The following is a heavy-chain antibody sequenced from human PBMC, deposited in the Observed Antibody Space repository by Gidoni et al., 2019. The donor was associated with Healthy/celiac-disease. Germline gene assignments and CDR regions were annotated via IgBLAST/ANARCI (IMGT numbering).Heavy chain of an antibody. CDR1: GGSISRGGYY. V-gene: IGHV4-31*03. Sequence: QVKLQESGPGLVKPSQTLYLTCTVSGGSISRGGYYWSWIRQHPGKGLEWIGYIYYSGRTYYNPSLKSRVTISVDTSKNQFSLKLSSVTAADTAVYYCARGDDDYGDYVLRYFDYWGQGTLVTVSS. CDR3: ARGDDDYGDYVLRYFDY. D-gene: IGHD4-17*01. CDR2: IYYSGRT. J-gene: IGHJ4*02.